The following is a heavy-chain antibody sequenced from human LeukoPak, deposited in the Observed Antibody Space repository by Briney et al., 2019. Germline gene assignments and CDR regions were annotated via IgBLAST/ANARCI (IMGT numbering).Heavy chain of an antibody. CDR2: IYTSGST. V-gene: IGHV4-4*07. Sequence: PSETLSLPCTVSGGSISIYYWSWIRQPAGKGLEWIGRIYTSGSTNYNPSLKSRVTMSVDTSKNQFSLKLSSVTAADTAVYYCARGLAAGNSYYFDYWGQGTLVTVSS. J-gene: IGHJ4*02. CDR3: ARGLAAGNSYYFDY. D-gene: IGHD6-13*01. CDR1: GGSISIYY.